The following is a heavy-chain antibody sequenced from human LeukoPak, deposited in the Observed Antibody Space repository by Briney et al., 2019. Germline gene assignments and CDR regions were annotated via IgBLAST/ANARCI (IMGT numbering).Heavy chain of an antibody. CDR3: ARVLWPENAFGI. CDR1: GYTFTGYY. J-gene: IGHJ3*02. Sequence: ASVKVSCKASGYTFTGYYMHWVRQAPGQGLEWMGWINPNSGGTNYAQKFQGRVTMTRDTSISTAYMELSRLRSDDTAVYYCARVLWPENAFGIWGQGTMVTVSS. CDR2: INPNSGGT. V-gene: IGHV1-2*02.